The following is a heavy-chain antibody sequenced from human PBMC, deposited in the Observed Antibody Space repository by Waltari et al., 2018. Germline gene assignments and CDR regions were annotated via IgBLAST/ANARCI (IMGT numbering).Heavy chain of an antibody. CDR2: INHSGST. D-gene: IGHD3-3*01. Sequence: QVQLQQWGAGLLKPSETLSLTCAVYGGSFSGYYWSWIRQPPGKGLEWIGEINHSGSTNYNPSLKSRVTISVDTSKNQFSLKLSSVTAADTAVYYCARGRGITICGVVIIGSNWFDPWGQGTLVTVSS. CDR3: ARGRGITICGVVIIGSNWFDP. CDR1: GGSFSGYY. J-gene: IGHJ5*02. V-gene: IGHV4-34*01.